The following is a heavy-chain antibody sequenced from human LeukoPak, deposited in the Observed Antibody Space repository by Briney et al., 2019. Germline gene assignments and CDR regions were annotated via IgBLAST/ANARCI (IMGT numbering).Heavy chain of an antibody. CDR3: ARDLRGVTAIYVY. CDR1: GFTFSSYS. J-gene: IGHJ4*02. Sequence: PGGSLRLSCAASGFTFSSYSMNWVRQAPGEGLEWVSSISSSSSYIYYADSVKGRFTISRDNAKNSLYLQMNSLRAEDTAVYYCARDLRGVTAIYVYWGQGTLVTVSS. CDR2: ISSSSSYI. V-gene: IGHV3-21*01. D-gene: IGHD2-21*02.